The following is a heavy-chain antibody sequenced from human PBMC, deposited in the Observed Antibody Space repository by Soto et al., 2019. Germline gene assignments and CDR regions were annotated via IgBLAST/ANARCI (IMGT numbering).Heavy chain of an antibody. J-gene: IGHJ1*01. CDR2: VYSSGRT. V-gene: IGHV4-39*01. D-gene: IGHD2-2*01. CDR1: GGSISRSSFH. CDR3: ARGDCSSTSGYADH. Sequence: QLQLQESGPGLVKPSETLSLTCTVSGGSISRSSFHWGWIRQPPGKGLEWIGSVYSSGRTYYNPSLKIRDTLYVDTSKNQFALKLNAVTAADTGVYDCARGDCSSTSGYADHWGQGTLVTVSS.